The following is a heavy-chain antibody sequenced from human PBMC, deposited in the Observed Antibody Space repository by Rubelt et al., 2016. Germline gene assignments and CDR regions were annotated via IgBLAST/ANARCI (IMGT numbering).Heavy chain of an antibody. CDR1: GFTFSTYW. J-gene: IGHJ4*02. CDR2: ISGNGGGSVNGDKT. Sequence: EVQLVESGGGLVKPGGSLRLSCEASGFTFSTYWMHWVRQAPGKGLEWVSGISGNGGGSVNGDKTYYGVSVKGRFTISRDNAKNTLYLQMNSLRAEDTAVYYCAKDPVGALWGAYSYFDSWGQGTLVAVSS. V-gene: IGHV3-23*04. CDR3: AKDPVGALWGAYSYFDS. D-gene: IGHD1-26*01.